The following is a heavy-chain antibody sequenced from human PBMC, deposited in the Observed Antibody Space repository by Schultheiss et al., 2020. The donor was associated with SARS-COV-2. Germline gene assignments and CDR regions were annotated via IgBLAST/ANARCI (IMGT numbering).Heavy chain of an antibody. CDR3: ARVSCSGGSCYSYYYYGMDV. Sequence: GESLKISCAASGFTFSNYAMNWVRQAPGRGLEWVSTISGSGGRTHYAASVRGRFTISRDNSKNTLYLQMNSLRAEDTAEYFCARVSCSGGSCYSYYYYGMDVWGQGTTVTVSS. D-gene: IGHD2-15*01. V-gene: IGHV3-23*01. J-gene: IGHJ6*02. CDR2: ISGSGGRT. CDR1: GFTFSNYA.